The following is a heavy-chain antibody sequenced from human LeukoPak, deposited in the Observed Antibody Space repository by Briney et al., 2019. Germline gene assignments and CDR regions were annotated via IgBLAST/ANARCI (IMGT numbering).Heavy chain of an antibody. D-gene: IGHD1-26*01. Sequence: GGSLRLSCAASGFTFSSYWMHWVRQAPGKGLVWVSRINSDGSSTSYADSVRGRFTVSRDNAKNTLYLQMNSLRVEDTAVYYCARVIGWDEPFDLWGHGTLVTVSS. CDR1: GFTFSSYW. J-gene: IGHJ3*01. CDR2: INSDGSST. CDR3: ARVIGWDEPFDL. V-gene: IGHV3-74*01.